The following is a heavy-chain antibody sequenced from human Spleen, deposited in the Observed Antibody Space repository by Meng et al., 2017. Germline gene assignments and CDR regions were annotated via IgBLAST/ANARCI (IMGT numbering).Heavy chain of an antibody. D-gene: IGHD4-11*01. CDR3: ARGPTTMAHDFDS. V-gene: IGHV4-34*01. CDR1: VGSISDYS. CDR2: INHSGST. J-gene: IGHJ4*02. Sequence: EQLQPALAGLVQTLAPPSPMCVVSVGSISDYSWCWLRQPPEKVVEWIVDINHSGSTHYTPFHESRATITVNTSQNNLSLKLSTVTVAASAVYSSARGPTTMAHDFDSWGQGTLVTVSS.